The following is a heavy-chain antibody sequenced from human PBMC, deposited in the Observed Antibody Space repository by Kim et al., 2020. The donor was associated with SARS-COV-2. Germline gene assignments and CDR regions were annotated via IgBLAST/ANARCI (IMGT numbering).Heavy chain of an antibody. J-gene: IGHJ5*02. V-gene: IGHV3-7*01. CDR1: GFTFSTFW. Sequence: GGSLRLSCVASGFTFSTFWMSWVRQAPGKGLEWVANIKEDGSYTYDVDSGKGRFTISRDNARRSLYLQLTSLRAEDTAVYYCGREIVGGNVDIEAWGEG. CDR3: GREIVGGNVDIEA. CDR2: IKEDGSYT. D-gene: IGHD1-26*01.